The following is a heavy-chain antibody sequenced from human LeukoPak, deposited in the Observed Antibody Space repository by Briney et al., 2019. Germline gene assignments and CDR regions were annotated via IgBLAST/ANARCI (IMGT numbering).Heavy chain of an antibody. V-gene: IGHV1-2*02. CDR1: AYTFTGYY. Sequence: ASVKVSCKASAYTFTGYYIHWVRQAPGQGLEWMGWIDPNSGGTNYAQKFQGRVIMTRDTSISTAYMELSRLRSDDTAVYYCARAGDYNTNSLGYWGLGTLVTVSS. D-gene: IGHD4-11*01. J-gene: IGHJ4*02. CDR3: ARAGDYNTNSLGY. CDR2: IDPNSGGT.